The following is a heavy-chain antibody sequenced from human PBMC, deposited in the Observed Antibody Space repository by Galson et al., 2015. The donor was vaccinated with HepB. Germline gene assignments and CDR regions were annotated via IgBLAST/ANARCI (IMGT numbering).Heavy chain of an antibody. J-gene: IGHJ4*02. Sequence: SLRLSCAASGFTFSSYAMHWVRQAPGKGLEWVSVISCDGSNKYYADSVKGRFTISRDNSKNTLYLQMNSLRAEDTAVYYCARAYPTADYWGQGTLVTVSS. D-gene: IGHD1-1*01. CDR3: ARAYPTADY. CDR2: ISCDGSNK. V-gene: IGHV3-30-3*01. CDR1: GFTFSSYA.